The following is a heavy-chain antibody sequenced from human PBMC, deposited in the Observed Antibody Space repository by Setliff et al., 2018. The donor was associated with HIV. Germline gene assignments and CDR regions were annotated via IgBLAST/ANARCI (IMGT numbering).Heavy chain of an antibody. D-gene: IGHD2-2*01. V-gene: IGHV3-74*03. CDR3: AKSCDVPSKPGPYYYSMDV. Sequence: PGGSLRLSCAASRFDFNNYWMCWVRQAPGKGLVWVSCLNSDGSSTTYADSVKGRFTISRDNSKNTLFLQLNSLRVDDTAVYYCAKSCDVPSKPGPYYYSMDVWGKGTTVTVSS. CDR2: LNSDGSST. J-gene: IGHJ6*03. CDR1: RFDFNNYW.